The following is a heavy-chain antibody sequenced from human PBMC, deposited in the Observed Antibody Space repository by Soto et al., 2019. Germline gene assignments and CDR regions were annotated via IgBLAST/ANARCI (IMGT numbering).Heavy chain of an antibody. D-gene: IGHD3-10*01. Sequence: EVQLVESGGGLVQPGGSLRLSCAASGFTFSNYWMHWVRQAPGKGLVWVSRIKSDGSSISYADSVKGRFTISRDNARNTLYLQMNSLSAADTAVYYCARRGFSGSGSYIQGDYWGQGTLVTVSS. J-gene: IGHJ4*02. CDR1: GFTFSNYW. V-gene: IGHV3-74*01. CDR3: ARRGFSGSGSYIQGDY. CDR2: IKSDGSSI.